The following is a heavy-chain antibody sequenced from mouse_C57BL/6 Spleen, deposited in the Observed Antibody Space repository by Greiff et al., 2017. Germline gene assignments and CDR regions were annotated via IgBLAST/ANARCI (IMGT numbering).Heavy chain of an antibody. V-gene: IGHV1-82*01. CDR2: IYPGDGDT. CDR1: GYAFSSSW. J-gene: IGHJ2*01. CDR3: ARGDYYGSSPFDY. Sequence: VQLQQSGPELVKPGASVKISCKASGYAFSSSWMNWVKQRPGKGLEWIGRIYPGDGDTKYNGKFKGKATLTADKSSSTAYMQLSSLTSEDSAVYFCARGDYYGSSPFDYWGQGTTLTVSS. D-gene: IGHD1-1*01.